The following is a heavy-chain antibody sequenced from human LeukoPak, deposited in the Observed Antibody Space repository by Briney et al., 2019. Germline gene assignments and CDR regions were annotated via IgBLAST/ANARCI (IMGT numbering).Heavy chain of an antibody. J-gene: IGHJ4*02. D-gene: IGHD6-19*01. V-gene: IGHV4-59*10. CDR3: ARVGSGWSFDY. CDR1: GGSFSGYY. CDR2: IQTSGST. Sequence: SETLSLTCAVYGGSFSGYYWSWLRQPAGRGLEWIGRIQTSGSTNYNPCLKSRVTMSVDTSKNKFSLKVNSVTAADTAVYYCARVGSGWSFDYWGQGTLVTVSS.